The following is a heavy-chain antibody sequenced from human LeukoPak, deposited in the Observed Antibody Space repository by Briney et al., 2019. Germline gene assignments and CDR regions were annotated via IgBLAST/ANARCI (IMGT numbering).Heavy chain of an antibody. D-gene: IGHD2-2*01. CDR1: GFTFSSYS. Sequence: PGGSLRLSCAASGFTFSSYSKNWVRQAPGKGLGRVSSGSSSSSCIYYADPVLSRFTISRVNATNYLYLQMNSLRAAETAVLYCARVVPAATIDYWGQGTLVTVSS. CDR3: ARVVPAATIDY. CDR2: GSSSSSCI. J-gene: IGHJ4*02. V-gene: IGHV3-21*01.